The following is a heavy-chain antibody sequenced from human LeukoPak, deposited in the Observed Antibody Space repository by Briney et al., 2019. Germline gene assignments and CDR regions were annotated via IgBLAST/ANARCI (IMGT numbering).Heavy chain of an antibody. D-gene: IGHD6-6*01. CDR3: ARDRSSSPSGYYYYVDV. CDR2: INPNSGGT. CDR1: GYTFTGYY. Sequence: ASVKVSCKASGYTFTGYYMHWVRQAPGQGLEWMGWINPNSGGTNYAQKFQGRVTMTRDTSISTAYMVLSRLRSDDTAVYYCARDRSSSPSGYYYYVDVWGKGTTVTVSS. J-gene: IGHJ6*03. V-gene: IGHV1-2*02.